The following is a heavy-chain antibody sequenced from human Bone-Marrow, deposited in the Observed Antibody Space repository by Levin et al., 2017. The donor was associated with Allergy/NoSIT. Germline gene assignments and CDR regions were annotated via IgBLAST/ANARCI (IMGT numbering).Heavy chain of an antibody. CDR2: IDRNGGST. CDR3: ANSEGDYDYIPWNY. D-gene: IGHD3-16*01. V-gene: IGHV3-23*01. Sequence: GGSLRLSCTASGFTFSMYAMSWVRQAPGKALEWVSGIDRNGGSTYYTDSVKGRFTISRDNSKNTLYLQMNTLRGEATAVYYCANSEGDYDYIPWNYWGQGTLVTVYS. CDR1: GFTFSMYA. J-gene: IGHJ4*02.